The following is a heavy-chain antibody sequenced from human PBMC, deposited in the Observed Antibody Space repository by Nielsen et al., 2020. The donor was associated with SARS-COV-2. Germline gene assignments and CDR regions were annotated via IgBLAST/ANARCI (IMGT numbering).Heavy chain of an antibody. J-gene: IGHJ4*02. CDR3: ARSMVRGVMGYYFDY. V-gene: IGHV3-66*01. CDR2: IYSGGST. D-gene: IGHD3-10*01. CDR1: GFTVSSNY. Sequence: GGSLRLSCAASGFTVSSNYMSWVRQAPGKGLEWVSVIYSGGSTYYADSVKGRFTISRDNSKNTLYLQMNSLRAEDTAVYYCARSMVRGVMGYYFDYWGQGTLVTVSS.